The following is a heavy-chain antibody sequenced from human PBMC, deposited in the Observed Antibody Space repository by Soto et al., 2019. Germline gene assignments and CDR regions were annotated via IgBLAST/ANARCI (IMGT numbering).Heavy chain of an antibody. Sequence: PSETLSLTCTVSGGSISSSSYYWGWIRQPPGKGLEWIGSIYYSGSTYYNPSLKSRVTISVDTSKNQFSLKLSSVTAADTAVYYCARTTVTPYYFDYWGQGTPVTVSS. J-gene: IGHJ4*02. D-gene: IGHD4-17*01. CDR1: GGSISSSSYY. V-gene: IGHV4-39*01. CDR3: ARTTVTPYYFDY. CDR2: IYYSGST.